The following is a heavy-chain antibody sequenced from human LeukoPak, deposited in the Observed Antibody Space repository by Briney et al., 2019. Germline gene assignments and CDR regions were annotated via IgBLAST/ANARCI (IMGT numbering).Heavy chain of an antibody. V-gene: IGHV4-34*01. CDR1: GGSFSGYY. CDR2: INHSGST. CDR3: ARRQYYDFWSGYYNFDY. Sequence: SETLSLTCAVYGGSFSGYYWSWIRQPPGKGLEWIGEINHSGSTNYNPSLKSRVTISVDTSKNQFSLKLSSVTAADTAVYYCARRQYYDFWSGYYNFDYWGQGTLVTVSS. J-gene: IGHJ4*02. D-gene: IGHD3-3*01.